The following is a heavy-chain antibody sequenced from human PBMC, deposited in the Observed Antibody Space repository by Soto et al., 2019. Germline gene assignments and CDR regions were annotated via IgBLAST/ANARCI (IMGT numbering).Heavy chain of an antibody. CDR3: ARDLESTVTTYYFDY. J-gene: IGHJ4*02. CDR2: ISSSSSYI. CDR1: GFTFSSYS. D-gene: IGHD4-17*01. V-gene: IGHV3-21*01. Sequence: GGSLRLSCAASGFTFSSYSMNWVRQAPGKGLEWVSSISSSSSYIYYADSVKGRFTISRDNAKNSLYLQMNSLRAEDTAVYYCARDLESTVTTYYFDYWGQGTLVTVSS.